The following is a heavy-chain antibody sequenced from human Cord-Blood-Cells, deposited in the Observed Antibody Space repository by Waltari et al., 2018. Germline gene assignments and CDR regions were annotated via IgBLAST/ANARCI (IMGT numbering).Heavy chain of an antibody. Sequence: QVQLVQSGAEVKKPGASVKVSCKVSGYTLTELSMHWVRQAPGKGLEWMGGFDPEDGETIDEQKFQGRVTMTEDTSTDTAYMELSSLRSEDTAVYYCATRNSGSYYYYYYMDVWGKGTTVTVSS. CDR1: GYTLTELS. CDR3: ATRNSGSYYYYYYMDV. D-gene: IGHD1-26*01. V-gene: IGHV1-24*01. J-gene: IGHJ6*03. CDR2: FDPEDGET.